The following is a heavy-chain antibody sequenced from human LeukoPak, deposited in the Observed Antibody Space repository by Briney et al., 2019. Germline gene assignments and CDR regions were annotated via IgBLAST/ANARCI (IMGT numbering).Heavy chain of an antibody. V-gene: IGHV3-64D*06. D-gene: IGHD7-27*01. J-gene: IGHJ4*02. CDR1: GFTFSSYA. CDR2: ITSNGDTT. Sequence: GSLRLSCSASGFTFSSYAMHWVRQAPGRGLEYVSAITSNGDTTYYADSVKGRFTISRDNSKNTLYLQMTSLRAEDTAIYYCLKDRLGAGDYWGQGTLVTVSS. CDR3: LKDRLGAGDY.